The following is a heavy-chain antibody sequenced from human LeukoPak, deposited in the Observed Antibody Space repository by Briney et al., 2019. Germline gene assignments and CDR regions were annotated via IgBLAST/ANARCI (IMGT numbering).Heavy chain of an antibody. D-gene: IGHD3-10*01. V-gene: IGHV4-39*07. Sequence: SETLSLTCTVSGGSISSSSYYWGWIRQPPGKGLEWIGSIYYSGSTYYNPSLKSRVTISVDTSKNQISLKLSSVTAADTAVYYCARADQGNRYYFYYMDVWGKGTTVTVSS. CDR1: GGSISSSSYY. J-gene: IGHJ6*03. CDR3: ARADQGNRYYFYYMDV. CDR2: IYYSGST.